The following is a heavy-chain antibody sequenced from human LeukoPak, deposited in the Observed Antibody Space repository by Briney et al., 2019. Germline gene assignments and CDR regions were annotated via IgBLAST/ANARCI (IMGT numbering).Heavy chain of an antibody. CDR2: ISGSGGST. CDR1: GFTFSSYA. V-gene: IGHV3-23*01. CDR3: AKVYSSWYVRDFQH. J-gene: IGHJ1*01. D-gene: IGHD6-13*01. Sequence: GGSLRLSCAASGFTFSSYAMSWVRQAPGKGLEWVSAISGSGGSTYYADSVKGRLTISRDNSKNTLYLQMNSLRAEDTAVYYCAKVYSSWYVRDFQHWGQGTLVTVSS.